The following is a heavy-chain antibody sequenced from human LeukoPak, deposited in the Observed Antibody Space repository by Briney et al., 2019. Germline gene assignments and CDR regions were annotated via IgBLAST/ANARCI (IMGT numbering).Heavy chain of an antibody. D-gene: IGHD1-26*01. CDR3: AAKGNGYTGIYVFAH. Sequence: GGSLRLSREASGFSVSTNYMSWVRQAPGKGLEWVSVFYAGGSTYYTDSVKGRFTISRDISKNSLYLQMNSLRAEDTAVYYCAAKGNGYTGIYVFAHWGQGTLVTVSS. CDR1: GFSVSTNY. CDR2: FYAGGST. V-gene: IGHV3-66*01. J-gene: IGHJ4*02.